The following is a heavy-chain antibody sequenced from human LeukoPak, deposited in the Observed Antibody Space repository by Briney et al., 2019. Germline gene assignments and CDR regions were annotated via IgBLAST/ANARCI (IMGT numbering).Heavy chain of an antibody. Sequence: ASVKVSCKASGCTFTSYYMHWVRQAPGQGLEWMGIINPSGGSTSYAQKFQGRVTMTRDTSTSTVYMELSSLRSDNTAVYYCARERVYDSSGYYYFDYWGQGTLVTVSS. D-gene: IGHD3-22*01. CDR2: INPSGGST. CDR1: GCTFTSYY. CDR3: ARERVYDSSGYYYFDY. J-gene: IGHJ4*02. V-gene: IGHV1-46*01.